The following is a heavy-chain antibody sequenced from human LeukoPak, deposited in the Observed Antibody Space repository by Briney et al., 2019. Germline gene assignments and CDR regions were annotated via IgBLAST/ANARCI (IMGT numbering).Heavy chain of an antibody. J-gene: IGHJ3*02. CDR3: ARVGRNVYGGNLDDAFDI. Sequence: SETLSLTCTVSGGSISSYYWSWVRQPPGKGLEWIGNIYHSGSTYYNPSLKSRVTISVDTSKNQFSLKLSSVTAADTAVYYCARVGRNVYGGNLDDAFDIWGQGTMVTVSS. D-gene: IGHD4/OR15-4a*01. V-gene: IGHV4-59*04. CDR2: IYHSGST. CDR1: GGSISSYY.